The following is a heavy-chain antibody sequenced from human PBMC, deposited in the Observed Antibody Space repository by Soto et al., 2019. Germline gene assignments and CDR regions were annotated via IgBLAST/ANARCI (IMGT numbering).Heavy chain of an antibody. Sequence: GESLKISCKGSGYSFTSYWISWVRQMPGKGLEWMGRIDPSDSYTNYSPSFQGHVTISADKSISTAYLQWSSLKASDTAMYYCASRAPYDAGYYNYYGMEVWGQGPTVTVSS. CDR2: IDPSDSYT. J-gene: IGHJ6*02. D-gene: IGHD3-16*01. CDR1: GYSFTSYW. CDR3: ASRAPYDAGYYNYYGMEV. V-gene: IGHV5-10-1*01.